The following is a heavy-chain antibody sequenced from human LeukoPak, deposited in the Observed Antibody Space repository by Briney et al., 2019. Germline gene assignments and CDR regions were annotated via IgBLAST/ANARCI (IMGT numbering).Heavy chain of an antibody. J-gene: IGHJ5*01. V-gene: IGHV3-23*01. CDR1: GFIFGDYA. Sequence: GGSLRLSRATSGFIFGDYAMTWVRQAPGKGLEWVSGISGTGDNAYYADSVKGRFIISSDNSKNTLSLQMNSLRVEDTAVSYCTPTPSGNYYLRVASWGQGTLVTVSS. CDR2: ISGTGDNA. CDR3: TPTPSGNYYLRVAS. D-gene: IGHD3-10*01.